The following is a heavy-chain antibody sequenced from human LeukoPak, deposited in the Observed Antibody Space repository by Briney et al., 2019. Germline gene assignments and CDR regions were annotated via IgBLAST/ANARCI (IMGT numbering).Heavy chain of an antibody. V-gene: IGHV3-23*01. D-gene: IGHD1-1*01. Sequence: GGSLRLSCAASGFTFSSYAMTWVRQAPGKGLGWVSGISFSGGSTYYADSVKGRFTISRDNSKNTLYLQMNSLRAEDTAVYYCARDVSQLGRHDYYFDYWGQGTLVTVSS. CDR2: ISFSGGST. CDR1: GFTFSSYA. J-gene: IGHJ4*02. CDR3: ARDVSQLGRHDYYFDY.